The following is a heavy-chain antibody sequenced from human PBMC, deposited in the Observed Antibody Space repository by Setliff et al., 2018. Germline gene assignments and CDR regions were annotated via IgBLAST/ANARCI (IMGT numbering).Heavy chain of an antibody. CDR1: GFTFSSYW. D-gene: IGHD3-3*01. Sequence: LRLSCAASGFTFSSYWMSWVRQAPGKGLEWVANIKQDGSEKYYVDSVKGRFTISRDNAKNSLYLQMNSLRAEDTAVYYCARRHIGVIIGYYFDYWGQGTLVTVSS. CDR3: ARRHIGVIIGYYFDY. CDR2: IKQDGSEK. J-gene: IGHJ4*02. V-gene: IGHV3-7*03.